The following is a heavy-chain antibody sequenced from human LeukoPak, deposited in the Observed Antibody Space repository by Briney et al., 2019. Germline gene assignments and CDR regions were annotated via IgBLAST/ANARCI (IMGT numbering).Heavy chain of an antibody. CDR1: GFTFSSYA. CDR3: ANAGYGMDG. Sequence: GGSLRLSCAASGFTFSSYAMRWVRLGPGKGLEWVSVITGSGGSTYYADSVKGRFTISRDNSKNTLYLQMNSLRAEDTAVYYCANAGYGMDGGGQGTTVTVSS. J-gene: IGHJ6*02. V-gene: IGHV3-23*01. D-gene: IGHD1-14*01. CDR2: ITGSGGST.